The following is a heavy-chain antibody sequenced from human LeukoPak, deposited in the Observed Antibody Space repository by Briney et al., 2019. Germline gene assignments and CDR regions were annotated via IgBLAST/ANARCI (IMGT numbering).Heavy chain of an antibody. J-gene: IGHJ4*02. V-gene: IGHV4-34*01. Sequence: SETLSLTCAVYGGSFSGYYWSWIRQPPGKGLEWIGEINHSGSTNYNPSLKSRVTISVDTSKNQFSLKLSSVTAADTAVYYCARGGDGSGYLYYFDYWGQGTLVTVSS. CDR2: INHSGST. CDR1: GGSFSGYY. D-gene: IGHD3-22*01. CDR3: ARGGDGSGYLYYFDY.